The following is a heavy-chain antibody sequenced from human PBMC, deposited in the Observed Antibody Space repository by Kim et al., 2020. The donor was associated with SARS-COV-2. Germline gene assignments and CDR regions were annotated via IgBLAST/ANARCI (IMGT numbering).Heavy chain of an antibody. CDR3: ARLPSRGPFDY. J-gene: IGHJ4*02. CDR1: GDSMSSYY. D-gene: IGHD3-10*01. V-gene: IGHV4-59*13. Sequence: SETLSLTCSVSGDSMSSYYWSWIRQPPGKGLVFIGYIYFSGSTSYNPSLKSRVTISVDTSKNQFSLRLNSVTAADTAVYYCARLPSRGPFDYWGRGTLVT. CDR2: IYFSGST.